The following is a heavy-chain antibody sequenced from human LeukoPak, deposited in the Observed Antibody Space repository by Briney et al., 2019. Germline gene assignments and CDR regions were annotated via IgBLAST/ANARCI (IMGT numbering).Heavy chain of an antibody. Sequence: ASVKVSCKASGHTFTRYYIHWVRQAPGQGLEWMGIINPSGGTTNYAQKFQGRVTMTRDTPTSTVYMELSSLRSEDTAVYYCARAGGGDGYNYVYWGQGTLVTVSS. D-gene: IGHD5-24*01. CDR2: INPSGGTT. V-gene: IGHV1-46*01. CDR1: GHTFTRYY. J-gene: IGHJ4*02. CDR3: ARAGGGDGYNYVY.